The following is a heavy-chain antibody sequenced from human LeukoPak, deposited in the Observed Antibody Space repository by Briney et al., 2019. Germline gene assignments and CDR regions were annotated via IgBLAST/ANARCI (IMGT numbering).Heavy chain of an antibody. D-gene: IGHD4-11*01. J-gene: IGHJ4*02. Sequence: GGFLGPSCAAPGFPVNSNYMSWGRQAPGKGLGWGSLISGSGDKTYYADSVKGRFTISRDNSKNTLYLQVNSLRADDTAVYYCAKDDPNDYKPWIYWGQGTLVIVSS. CDR3: AKDDPNDYKPWIY. CDR2: ISGSGDKT. CDR1: GFPVNSNY. V-gene: IGHV3-23*01.